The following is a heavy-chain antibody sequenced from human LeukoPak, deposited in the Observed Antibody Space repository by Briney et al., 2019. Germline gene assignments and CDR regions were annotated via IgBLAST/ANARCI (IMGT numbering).Heavy chain of an antibody. CDR3: ARAIVLHGNGSGSFLPN. Sequence: SQTLSLTCTVSGGSFSSGGYCWSWIPQHPGKGLEGVVNNYCSGSTYYNPSRQIRITIAVSKYKNQLYLKLSSVADAATAFYSCARAIVLHGNGSGSFLPNWGQGTLVTVSS. V-gene: IGHV4-31*03. D-gene: IGHD3-10*01. CDR2: NYCSGST. CDR1: GGSFSSGGYC. J-gene: IGHJ4*02.